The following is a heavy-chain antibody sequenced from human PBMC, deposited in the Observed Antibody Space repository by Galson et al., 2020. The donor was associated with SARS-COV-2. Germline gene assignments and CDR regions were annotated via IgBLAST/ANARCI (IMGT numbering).Heavy chain of an antibody. CDR3: ARVGPGGVGQWLTHFDY. J-gene: IGHJ4*02. CDR1: GYTFTGYY. D-gene: IGHD6-19*01. CDR2: INPNSGGT. Sequence: ASVKVSCKASGYTFTGYYMHWVRQAPGQGLEWMGWINPNSGGTNYAQKFQGRVTMTRDTSISTAYMELSRLRSDDTAVYYCARVGPGGVGQWLTHFDYWGQGTLVTVSS. V-gene: IGHV1-2*02.